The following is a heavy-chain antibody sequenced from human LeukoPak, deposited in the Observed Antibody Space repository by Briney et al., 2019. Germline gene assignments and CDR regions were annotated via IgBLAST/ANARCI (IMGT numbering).Heavy chain of an antibody. CDR2: INQNGSDK. CDR1: GFTFSSYW. J-gene: IGHJ4*02. V-gene: IGHV3-7*01. Sequence: PGGSLRLSCAASGFTFSSYWMNWVRRAPGKGLEWVANINQNGSDKYYVESVKGRFTISRDNAKNSLYLQMDGLRDEDTAVYYCARGAGWPNWGQGTLVTVSS. D-gene: IGHD6-19*01. CDR3: ARGAGWPN.